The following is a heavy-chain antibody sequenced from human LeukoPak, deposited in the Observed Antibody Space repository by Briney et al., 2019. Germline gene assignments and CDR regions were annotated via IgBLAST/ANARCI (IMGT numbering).Heavy chain of an antibody. D-gene: IGHD6-19*01. V-gene: IGHV4-61*01. CDR2: IYSSGSA. CDR3: ARFKSSGWYYFDY. Sequence: SETLSLTCIVSGDSVSRTSYYYWSWIRQPPGKGVEWLGNIYSSGSANYNPSLKSRVTMSVDTSNNQFSLKLSSVTAADSAVYYCARFKSSGWYYFDYWGQGTLVTVSS. J-gene: IGHJ4*02. CDR1: GDSVSRTSYYY.